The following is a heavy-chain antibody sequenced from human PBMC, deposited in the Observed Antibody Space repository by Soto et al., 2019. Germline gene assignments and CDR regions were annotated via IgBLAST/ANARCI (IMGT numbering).Heavy chain of an antibody. Sequence: ASVKVSCKASGYTFTSYYMHWVRQAPGQGLEWMGIINPSGGSTSYAQKFQGRVTMTRDTSTSTVYMELSSLRSEDTAVYYCARDQGNYDFWSGYYGYYFDYRGQRTLVTVSS. CDR2: INPSGGST. J-gene: IGHJ4*02. V-gene: IGHV1-46*03. CDR1: GYTFTSYY. CDR3: ARDQGNYDFWSGYYGYYFDY. D-gene: IGHD3-3*01.